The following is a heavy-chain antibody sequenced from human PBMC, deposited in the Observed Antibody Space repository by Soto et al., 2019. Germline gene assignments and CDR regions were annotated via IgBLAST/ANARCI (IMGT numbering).Heavy chain of an antibody. CDR1: GFTFSNAW. V-gene: IGHV3-15*07. Sequence: GGSLRLSCAASGFTFSNAWMNWVRQAPGKGLEWVGRIKSKTDGGTTDYAAPVKGRFTISRDDSKNTLYLQMNSLKTEDTAVYYCTTDHPRDIVVVPAAIRGIAVAGTDYWGQGTLVTVSS. CDR3: TTDHPRDIVVVPAAIRGIAVAGTDY. J-gene: IGHJ4*02. CDR2: IKSKTDGGTT. D-gene: IGHD2-2*01.